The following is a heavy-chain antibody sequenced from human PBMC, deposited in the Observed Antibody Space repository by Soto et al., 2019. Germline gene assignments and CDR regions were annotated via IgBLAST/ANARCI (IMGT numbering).Heavy chain of an antibody. D-gene: IGHD3-22*01. J-gene: IGHJ4*02. CDR1: VFTFSSYG. CDR3: AKGSDDSSGYYFDY. CDR2: ISYDGSNK. V-gene: IGHV3-30*18. Sequence: PWWSLRLSCSASVFTFSSYGMHWFRQAPGKGLEWVAVISYDGSNKYYADSVKGRFTISRDNSKNTLYLQMNSLRAEDTAVYYCAKGSDDSSGYYFDYWGQGTLVTVSS.